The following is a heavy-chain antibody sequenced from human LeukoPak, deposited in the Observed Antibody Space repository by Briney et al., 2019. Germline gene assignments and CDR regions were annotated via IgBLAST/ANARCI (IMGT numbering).Heavy chain of an antibody. D-gene: IGHD2-2*01. CDR1: GFNVDDSD. J-gene: IGHJ5*02. V-gene: IGHV3-20*04. Sequence: RTGGSLRLSCAASGFNVDDSDMSWVRQVPGKGLECVSGTTWNGDKTGYADSVRGRFAISRDNTRKSLYLQMSSLRAEDTALYYCARAPFCSSSTSCYFEDCFDPWGPGTLVTVSS. CDR3: ARAPFCSSSTSCYFEDCFDP. CDR2: TTWNGDKT.